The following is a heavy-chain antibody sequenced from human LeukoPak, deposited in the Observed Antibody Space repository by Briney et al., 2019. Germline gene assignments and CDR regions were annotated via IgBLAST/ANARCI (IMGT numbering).Heavy chain of an antibody. D-gene: IGHD3-22*01. CDR1: GYSISSGYY. CDR3: ARDLDYYDSSGYKSYYFDY. V-gene: IGHV4-38-2*02. Sequence: SETLSLTCIVSGYSISSGYYWGWIRQPPGKGLEWIGSIYHSGSTNYNPSLKGRVTISVDTSKNQFSLKLSSVTAADTAVYYCARDLDYYDSSGYKSYYFDYWGQGTLVTVSS. J-gene: IGHJ4*02. CDR2: IYHSGST.